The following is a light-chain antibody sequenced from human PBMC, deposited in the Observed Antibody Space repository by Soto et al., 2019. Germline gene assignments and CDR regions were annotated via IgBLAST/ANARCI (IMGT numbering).Light chain of an antibody. CDR1: QSVSSTY. J-gene: IGKJ2*03. Sequence: EIVLTQSPGTLSLSPGERATLSCRASQSVSSTYLIWYQQKPGQAPRLLIYGASSRATGVPDRFSGGGSGTDFTLTISRLEPEDFAVYYCHQYYSIPYSFGQGTKLEIK. CDR3: HQYYSIPYS. V-gene: IGKV3-20*01. CDR2: GAS.